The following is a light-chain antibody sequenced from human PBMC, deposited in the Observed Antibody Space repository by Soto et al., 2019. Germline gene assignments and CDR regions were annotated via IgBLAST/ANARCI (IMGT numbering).Light chain of an antibody. CDR2: EVS. CDR1: SSDVGNYNL. V-gene: IGLV2-23*02. Sequence: QSAVSQPACVSGSPGESIAISKTGTSSDVGNYNLVSWYQHHPGKAPKLMIYEVSKRPSGVSNRFSGSKSGDTASLTISGLQAEDEADYYCCSYAGSNYVFGTGTKVTVL. J-gene: IGLJ1*01. CDR3: CSYAGSNYV.